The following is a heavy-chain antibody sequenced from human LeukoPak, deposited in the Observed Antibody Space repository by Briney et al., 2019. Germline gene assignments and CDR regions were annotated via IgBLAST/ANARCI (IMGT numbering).Heavy chain of an antibody. CDR3: ARRRSGGRDFDY. CDR1: GGSISSSY. V-gene: IGHV4-4*09. J-gene: IGHJ4*02. Sequence: SETLSLTCTVSGGSISSSYWSWIRQPPGKGLEWIGYIYASGGTNYNPSLKSRVTISVDTSKNQFSLQLSSVTAADTAVYYCARRRSGGRDFDYWGQGAPVSVSS. D-gene: IGHD2-15*01. CDR2: IYASGGT.